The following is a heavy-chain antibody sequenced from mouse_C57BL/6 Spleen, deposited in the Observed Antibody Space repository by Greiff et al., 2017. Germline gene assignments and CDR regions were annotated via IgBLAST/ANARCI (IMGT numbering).Heavy chain of an antibody. D-gene: IGHD1-1*01. Sequence: QVQLQQPGAELVRPGSSVKLSCKASGYTFTSYWMDWVKQRPGQGLEWIGNIYPSDSETHYNQKFKDKATLTVDKSSSTAYMQLSSLTSEDSAVYYCARTSLYGSSFFDYWGQGTTLTVSS. J-gene: IGHJ2*01. CDR1: GYTFTSYW. CDR2: IYPSDSET. V-gene: IGHV1-61*01. CDR3: ARTSLYGSSFFDY.